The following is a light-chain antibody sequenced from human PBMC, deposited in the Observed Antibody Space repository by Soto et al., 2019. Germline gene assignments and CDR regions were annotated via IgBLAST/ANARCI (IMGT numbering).Light chain of an antibody. CDR1: QSVSNDF. Sequence: EIVLTQSPGTLSLSPGERATLSCRASQSVSNDFLAWYQQKPGQAPRLLIYGASTRATDVPDRFSGSGSGTDFTLTISRLEPEDFAVYYCQQYGSSPGTFGQGTKVDIK. CDR2: GAS. CDR3: QQYGSSPGT. J-gene: IGKJ1*01. V-gene: IGKV3-20*01.